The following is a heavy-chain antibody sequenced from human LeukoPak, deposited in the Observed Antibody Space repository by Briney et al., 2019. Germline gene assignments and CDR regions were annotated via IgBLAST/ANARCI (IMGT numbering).Heavy chain of an antibody. CDR3: AVYSSGWNEVDH. D-gene: IGHD6-19*01. CDR2: ISSSSSYI. CDR1: GFTFSSYS. J-gene: IGHJ4*02. V-gene: IGHV3-21*01. Sequence: GVLRLSCAASGFTFSSYSMNWVRQAPRKGLEWVSSISSSSSYIYYADSVKGRFTISRDNAKNSLYLQMNSLRVEDTAVYYCAVYSSGWNEVDHWGQGTLVTVSS.